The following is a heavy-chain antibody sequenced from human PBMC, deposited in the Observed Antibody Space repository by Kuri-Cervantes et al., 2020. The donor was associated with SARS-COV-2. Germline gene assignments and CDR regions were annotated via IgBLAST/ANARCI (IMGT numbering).Heavy chain of an antibody. CDR2: IYHSGST. Sequence: SETLSLTCAVSSYSISSGYYWGWIRQPPGKGLEWIGSIYHSGSTYYNPSLKSRVTISVDTSKNQFSLKLSPVTAADTAVYYCARHRDSSSWYGRGAFDYWGQGTLVTVSS. CDR1: SYSISSGYY. D-gene: IGHD6-13*01. V-gene: IGHV4-38-2*01. J-gene: IGHJ4*02. CDR3: ARHRDSSSWYGRGAFDY.